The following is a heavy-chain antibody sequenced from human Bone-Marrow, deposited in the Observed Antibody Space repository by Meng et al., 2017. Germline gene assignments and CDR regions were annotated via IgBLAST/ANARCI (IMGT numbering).Heavy chain of an antibody. CDR2: ISSSSSYI. CDR1: GFTFSSHS. CDR3: ARAVAGAFDY. Sequence: GESLKISCAASGFTFSSHSMNWVRQAPGKGLEWVSSISSSSSYIYYADSVKGRFTISRDNAKNSLYLQMNSLRAEDTAVYYCARAVAGAFDYWGQGTLVTVSS. J-gene: IGHJ4*02. D-gene: IGHD6-19*01. V-gene: IGHV3-21*01.